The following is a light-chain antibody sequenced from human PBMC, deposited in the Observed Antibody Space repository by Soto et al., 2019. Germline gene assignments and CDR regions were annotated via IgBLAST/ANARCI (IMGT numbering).Light chain of an antibody. CDR2: KAS. CDR1: QSIGSF. Sequence: DIQMTQSPSTLSASVGDRVTITCRASQSIGSFLAWYQQKPGKTPKLLIYKASILEGGVPSRFSGSGSGTEFTITSSRLQPDAFANYYCQQYESYWTFGQGTKVDMK. J-gene: IGKJ1*01. V-gene: IGKV1-5*03. CDR3: QQYESYWT.